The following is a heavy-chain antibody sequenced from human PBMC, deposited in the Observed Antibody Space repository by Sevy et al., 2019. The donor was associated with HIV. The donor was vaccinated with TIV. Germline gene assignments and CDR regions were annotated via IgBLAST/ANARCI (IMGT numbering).Heavy chain of an antibody. J-gene: IGHJ4*02. V-gene: IGHV3-48*02. CDR2: ISSSSSTI. Sequence: GGSLRLSCAASGFTFSSYSMKWVRQAPGKGLEWVSYISSSSSTIYYADSVKGRFTISRDNAKNSLYLQMNSLRDEDTAVYYCTRANLGYCSGGSCSTFGYWGQGTLLTVSS. D-gene: IGHD2-15*01. CDR1: GFTFSSYS. CDR3: TRANLGYCSGGSCSTFGY.